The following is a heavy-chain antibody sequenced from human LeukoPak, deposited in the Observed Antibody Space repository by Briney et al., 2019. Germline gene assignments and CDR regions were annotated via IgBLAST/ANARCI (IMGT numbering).Heavy chain of an antibody. CDR2: IYYSGST. CDR1: GGSINSSY. D-gene: IGHD3-9*01. V-gene: IGHV4-59*01. CDR3: ARKYYDILTGYTAMDV. Sequence: PSETLSLTCTVSGGSINSSYWNCIRQPPGKGLEWIGYIYYSGSTTYNPSLKSRVTISVDTSKNQFSLKMRSVTAADTAVYYCARKYYDILTGYTAMDVWGQGTTVTVSS. J-gene: IGHJ6*02.